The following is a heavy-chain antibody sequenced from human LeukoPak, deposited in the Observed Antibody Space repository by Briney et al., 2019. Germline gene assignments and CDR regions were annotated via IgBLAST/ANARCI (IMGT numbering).Heavy chain of an antibody. V-gene: IGHV3-53*01. J-gene: IGHJ4*02. CDR3: AKIGYYYDSSGYYDY. CDR1: GFTVSGNY. CDR2: IYSGGST. D-gene: IGHD3-22*01. Sequence: GGSLRLSCAASGFTVSGNYMSWVRQAPGKGLEWVSIIYSGGSTYYADSVKGRFTISRDNSKNTLYLQMNSLRAEDTAVYYCAKIGYYYDSSGYYDYWGQGTLVTVSS.